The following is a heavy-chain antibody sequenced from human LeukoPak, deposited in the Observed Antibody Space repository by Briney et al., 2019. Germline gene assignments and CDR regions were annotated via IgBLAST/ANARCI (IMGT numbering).Heavy chain of an antibody. CDR1: GGSISSADYY. Sequence: SETLSLTCTVSGGSISSADYYWNWIRQPPGKGLEWIGYIYYSGSTNYNPSLKSRVTISVDTSKNQFSLKLSSVTAADTAVYYCVSGRGGFDFWGQGTLVTVSS. CDR3: VSGRGGFDF. CDR2: IYYSGST. V-gene: IGHV4-61*08. J-gene: IGHJ4*02. D-gene: IGHD3-10*01.